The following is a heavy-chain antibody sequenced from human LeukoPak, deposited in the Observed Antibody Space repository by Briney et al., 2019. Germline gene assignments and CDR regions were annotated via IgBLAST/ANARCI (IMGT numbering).Heavy chain of an antibody. Sequence: PSETLSLTCTVSGGSISGYYWSWVRQPAGRGLEGIGRIYSSGGTNYNPSLKSRVTISADTSTNQFSLKLISVTAADTAVYYCARDPTGTTNYWGQGSLVTVSS. CDR2: IYSSGGT. V-gene: IGHV4-4*07. CDR1: GGSISGYY. CDR3: ARDPTGTTNY. J-gene: IGHJ4*02. D-gene: IGHD1-7*01.